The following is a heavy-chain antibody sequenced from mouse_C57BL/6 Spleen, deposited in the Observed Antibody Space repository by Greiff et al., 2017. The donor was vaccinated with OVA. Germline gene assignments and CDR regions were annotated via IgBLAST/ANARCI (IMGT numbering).Heavy chain of an antibody. V-gene: IGHV5-6*01. J-gene: IGHJ2*01. CDR1: GFTFSSYG. CDR3: ASHVLRSPLDY. D-gene: IGHD1-1*01. CDR2: ISSGGSYT. Sequence: EVQLQESGGDLVKPGGSLKLSCAASGFTFSSYGMSWVRQTPDKRLEWVATISSGGSYTYYPDSVKGRFTISRDNAKNTLYLQMSSLKSEDTAMYYCASHVLRSPLDYWGQGTTLTVSS.